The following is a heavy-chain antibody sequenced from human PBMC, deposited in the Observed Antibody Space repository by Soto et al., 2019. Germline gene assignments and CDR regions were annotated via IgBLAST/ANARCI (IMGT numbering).Heavy chain of an antibody. CDR1: GFTFSNAW. CDR2: TKSKTDGGTT. Sequence: PGGSLRLSCAASGFTFSNAWMSWVRQAPGKGLEWVGRTKSKTDGGTTVYAAPVKGRFTISRDDSKTTLYLQMNSLQTEDTAVYYCTTEESYGAYIKYYYGMDASGQGTRVTCSS. J-gene: IGHJ6*02. CDR3: TTEESYGAYIKYYYGMDA. D-gene: IGHD4-17*01. V-gene: IGHV3-15*01.